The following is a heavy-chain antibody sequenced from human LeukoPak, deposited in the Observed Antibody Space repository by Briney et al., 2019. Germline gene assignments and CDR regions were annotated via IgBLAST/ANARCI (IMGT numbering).Heavy chain of an antibody. V-gene: IGHV4-38-2*01. CDR1: GYSISSGHY. J-gene: IGHJ4*02. CDR2: IYHSGGT. D-gene: IGHD3-10*01. CDR3: AGFTPAVDY. Sequence: SETLSLTCAVSGYSISSGHYWGWIRQPPGEGLEWIGSIYHSGGTYYNPSLTSRVTITVDTSNNQFSLKMKSVTAADTAVYYCAGFTPAVDYCSQGTLVIVSS.